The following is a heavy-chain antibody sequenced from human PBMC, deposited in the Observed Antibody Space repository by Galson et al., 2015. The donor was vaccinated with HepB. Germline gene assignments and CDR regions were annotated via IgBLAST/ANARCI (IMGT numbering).Heavy chain of an antibody. J-gene: IGHJ6*02. CDR2: ISYDGSNK. CDR3: ARGAFYSSTFYYYGLDV. CDR1: GFTFSSYA. V-gene: IGHV3-30*04. D-gene: IGHD6-13*01. Sequence: SLRLSCAASGFTFSSYAMHWVRQAPGKGLEWVAVISYDGSNKYYADSVKGRFTISRDNSKNTLYLQMNSLRAEDTAVYYCARGAFYSSTFYYYGLDVRGQGTTVTVSS.